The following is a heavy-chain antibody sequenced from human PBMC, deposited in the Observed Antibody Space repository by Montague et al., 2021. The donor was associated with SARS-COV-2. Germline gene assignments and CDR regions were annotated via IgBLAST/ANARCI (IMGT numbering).Heavy chain of an antibody. J-gene: IGHJ5*02. Sequence: SETLSLTCTVSGGSISTYWWSWVRQSPGKGLEWIGHVYHSGNTNYNPSLRSRVTISVDTSKNQFSLKLNSVTAADTAIYYCARDTFYYDSESFDDWFGPWGQGTPVTVSS. CDR2: VYHSGNT. V-gene: IGHV4-59*01. CDR1: GGSISTYW. D-gene: IGHD3-10*01. CDR3: ARDTFYYDSESFDDWFGP.